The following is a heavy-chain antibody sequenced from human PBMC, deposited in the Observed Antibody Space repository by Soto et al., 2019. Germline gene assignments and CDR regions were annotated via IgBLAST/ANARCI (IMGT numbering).Heavy chain of an antibody. Sequence: GGPLRLSCAASGFTFNSYAMSWVRQAPGKGLEWVSTIIGSGGSTYYADSVKGRFSVSRDNSKNTLYLQMNSLRAEDTAVYYCAKDRNYYDSSGYDYWGQGTLVTVSS. CDR3: AKDRNYYDSSGYDY. J-gene: IGHJ4*02. CDR1: GFTFNSYA. D-gene: IGHD3-22*01. V-gene: IGHV3-23*01. CDR2: IIGSGGST.